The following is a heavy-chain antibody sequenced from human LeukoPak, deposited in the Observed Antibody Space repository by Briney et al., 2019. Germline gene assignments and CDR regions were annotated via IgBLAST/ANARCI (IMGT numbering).Heavy chain of an antibody. Sequence: ASVKVSCKASGYTFTGYYMHWVRQAPGQGLEWMGWINPNSGWTNYAQKFQGRVTMTRDTSIRTDYMELSRLRSDDTAVYYCARGLAAAQADDAFDIWGQGTMVTVS. CDR2: INPNSGWT. D-gene: IGHD6-13*01. CDR1: GYTFTGYY. CDR3: ARGLAAAQADDAFDI. J-gene: IGHJ3*02. V-gene: IGHV1-2*02.